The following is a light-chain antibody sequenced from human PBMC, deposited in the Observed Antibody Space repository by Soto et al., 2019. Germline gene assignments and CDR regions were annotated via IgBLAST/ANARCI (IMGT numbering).Light chain of an antibody. Sequence: DIVMTQSPDSLAVSLGERATINCKSSQSVFYSSISKNFLAWYQQKAGHPPKLLIYWASTRESGVPDRFSGSGSGTDFTLTISSLQAEDVAAYYCQQYYGLPLSFGGGTKVDIK. CDR3: QQYYGLPLS. V-gene: IGKV4-1*01. J-gene: IGKJ4*01. CDR2: WAS. CDR1: QSVFYSSISKNF.